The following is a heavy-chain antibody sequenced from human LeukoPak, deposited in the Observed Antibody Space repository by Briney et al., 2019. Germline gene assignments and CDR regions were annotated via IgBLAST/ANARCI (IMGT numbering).Heavy chain of an antibody. Sequence: SETLSLTCAVSGYSISSGYYWGWIRQPPGKGLEWIGTIYHSERTYYNPSLKSRVTISVDTSKNQFSLKLSSVTAADTAVYYCARSVAKTLGYCSSTSCYGLHAFDIWGQGTMVTVSS. J-gene: IGHJ3*02. V-gene: IGHV4-38-2*01. D-gene: IGHD2-2*01. CDR3: ARSVAKTLGYCSSTSCYGLHAFDI. CDR1: GYSISSGYY. CDR2: IYHSERT.